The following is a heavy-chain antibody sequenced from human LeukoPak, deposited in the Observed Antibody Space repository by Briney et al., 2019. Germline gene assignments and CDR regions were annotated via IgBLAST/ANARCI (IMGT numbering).Heavy chain of an antibody. V-gene: IGHV4-39*07. CDR1: GGSISSSSYY. J-gene: IGHJ4*02. CDR3: ARDVILWWDSLRYFDY. D-gene: IGHD2-21*01. CDR2: LNHSGST. Sequence: SETLSLTCTVSGGSISSSSYYWIWIPQPPGKGLEWSGELNHSGSTNYNPSLESRVTISVDTSKNQFSLKLSSVAAADTAVYYCARDVILWWDSLRYFDYWGQGTLVTVSS.